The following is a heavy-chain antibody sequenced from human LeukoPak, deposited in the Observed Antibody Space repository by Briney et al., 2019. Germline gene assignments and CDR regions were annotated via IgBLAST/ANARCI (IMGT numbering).Heavy chain of an antibody. CDR1: GYTFTGYY. CDR3: ARGIVGATRAPYYFDC. CDR2: INPNSGGT. J-gene: IGHJ4*02. Sequence: ASVKVSCKASGYTFTGYYMHWVRQAPGQGLEWMGWINPNSGGTNYAQKFQGRVTMTRDTSISTAYMELSRLRSDDTAVYYCARGIVGATRAPYYFDCWGQGTLVTVSS. V-gene: IGHV1-2*02. D-gene: IGHD1-26*01.